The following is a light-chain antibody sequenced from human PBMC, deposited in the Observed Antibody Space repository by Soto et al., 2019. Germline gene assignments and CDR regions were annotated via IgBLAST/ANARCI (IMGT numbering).Light chain of an antibody. Sequence: QSVLTEPPSATVTPGQRVTISCSGSSSNIGSNTVNWDQQLRGTAPKHLIYSNHQRPSGVPDRFSGCKSGTAASLAISGLQSEDEADYYCAAWADSLNGWVFGGGTKVTVL. CDR2: SNH. J-gene: IGLJ3*02. CDR3: AAWADSLNGWV. V-gene: IGLV1-44*01. CDR1: SSNIGSNT.